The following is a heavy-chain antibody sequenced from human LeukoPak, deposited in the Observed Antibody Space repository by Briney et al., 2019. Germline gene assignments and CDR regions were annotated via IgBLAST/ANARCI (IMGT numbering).Heavy chain of an antibody. CDR3: ARGRYSSSWSGGYYFDY. CDR2: IYYSGST. D-gene: IGHD6-13*01. CDR1: AGSISSYY. V-gene: IGHV4-59*12. J-gene: IGHJ4*02. Sequence: SETLSLTCTVSAGSISSYYWSWIRQPPGKGLEWIGYIYYSGSTNYNPSLKSRVTISIDTSKNQFSLKLSSVTAEDTALYYCARGRYSSSWSGGYYFDYWGQGTLVTVSS.